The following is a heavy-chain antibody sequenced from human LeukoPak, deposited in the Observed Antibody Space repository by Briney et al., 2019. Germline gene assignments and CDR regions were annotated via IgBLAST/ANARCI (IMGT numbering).Heavy chain of an antibody. D-gene: IGHD6-19*01. CDR1: GFTFSNYG. Sequence: GGSLRLSCAASGFTFSNYGMSWVRQAPGKGLEWVSTIIGSGGSTYYADSVKGRFTISRDNTKNTLYLQMQSLRPEDTAFYYCATNPPGIAVAGNGNFDNWGQGTLVTVSS. CDR2: IIGSGGST. CDR3: ATNPPGIAVAGNGNFDN. J-gene: IGHJ4*02. V-gene: IGHV3-23*01.